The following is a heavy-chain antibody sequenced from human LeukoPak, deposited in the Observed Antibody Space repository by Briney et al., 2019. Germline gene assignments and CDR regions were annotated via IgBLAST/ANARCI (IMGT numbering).Heavy chain of an antibody. V-gene: IGHV1-18*01. J-gene: IGHJ6*03. CDR2: INAYNGNT. D-gene: IGHD2-2*01. CDR1: GYTFTSYG. Sequence: ASVKVSCKASGYTFTSYGISWVRQAPGQGLEWMGWINAYNGNTNYAQKLQGRVTMTTDTTTSTAYMELRSLRSDDTAVYYCARLVPAAYDYYYYYMDVWGKGTTVTVSS. CDR3: ARLVPAAYDYYYYYMDV.